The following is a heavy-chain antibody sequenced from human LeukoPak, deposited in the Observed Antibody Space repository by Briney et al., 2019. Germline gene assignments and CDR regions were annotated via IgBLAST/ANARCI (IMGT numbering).Heavy chain of an antibody. J-gene: IGHJ4*02. CDR2: INPNSGGT. V-gene: IGHV1-2*02. Sequence: ASVKVSCKAPGYTFTDYYIHWVRQAPGQGLERMGWINPNSGGTNYAQKFQGRVTMTRDTSISTAYMELSRLRSDDTAVYYCARDPIRSYASGRLGIDYWGQGTLVTISS. CDR3: ARDPIRSYASGRLGIDY. D-gene: IGHD3-16*01. CDR1: GYTFTDYY.